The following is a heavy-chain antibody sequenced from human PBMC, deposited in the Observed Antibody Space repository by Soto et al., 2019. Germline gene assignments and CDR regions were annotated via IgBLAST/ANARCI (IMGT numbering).Heavy chain of an antibody. Sequence: QMQLVQSGPEVKKPGTSVKVSCKASGYTFPSSAVQWVRQARGQRLEWIARIVVGSGNTNYAQKFQERLTISRDMSTNTADMELSSRRSEDTAVYYCAAVPYYYDTSCTYFDYWGQGTLVTVSS. CDR3: AAVPYYYDTSCTYFDY. CDR1: GYTFPSSA. J-gene: IGHJ4*02. V-gene: IGHV1-58*01. CDR2: IVVGSGNT. D-gene: IGHD3-22*01.